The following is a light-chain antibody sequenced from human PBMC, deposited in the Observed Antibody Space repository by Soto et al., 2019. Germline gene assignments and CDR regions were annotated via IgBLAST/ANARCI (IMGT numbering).Light chain of an antibody. CDR3: QQYDNLPLFT. CDR2: DAS. V-gene: IGKV1-33*01. CDR1: QDISNY. Sequence: DIQMTQSPSSLSASVGDRVTITCQASQDISNYLNWYQQKPVKAPKLLIYDASNLETGAPSRFSGSGSGTDFTFSILSLQPEDIATYYCQQYDNLPLFTFGPGTKVDI. J-gene: IGKJ3*01.